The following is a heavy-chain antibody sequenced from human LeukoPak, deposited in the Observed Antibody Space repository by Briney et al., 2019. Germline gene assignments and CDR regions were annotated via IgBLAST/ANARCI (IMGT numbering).Heavy chain of an antibody. J-gene: IGHJ4*02. Sequence: GGSLRLSCAASAFTFSSYGMHWVRQAPGKGLVWVAFIRYDGSNKYYADSVKGLFTISRDNSKNTLYLQMNSLRADDTAVYSCAKAEPYYDFWSGYPLDYWGQGTLVTVPS. CDR3: AKAEPYYDFWSGYPLDY. CDR1: AFTFSSYG. D-gene: IGHD3-3*01. V-gene: IGHV3-30*02. CDR2: IRYDGSNK.